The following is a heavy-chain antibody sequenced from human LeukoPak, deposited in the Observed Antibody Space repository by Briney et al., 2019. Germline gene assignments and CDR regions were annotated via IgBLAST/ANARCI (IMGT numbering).Heavy chain of an antibody. CDR3: ARAGRTDGYKSYFDY. CDR2: IYYSGST. D-gene: IGHD5-24*01. Sequence: SETLSLTCTVSGGSISSYYWNWIRQPPGKGLEWIGYIYYSGSTNYNPSLKSRVTISVDTSKNQSSLTLSSVTAADTAVYYCARAGRTDGYKSYFDYWGQGTLVTVSS. CDR1: GGSISSYY. J-gene: IGHJ4*02. V-gene: IGHV4-59*01.